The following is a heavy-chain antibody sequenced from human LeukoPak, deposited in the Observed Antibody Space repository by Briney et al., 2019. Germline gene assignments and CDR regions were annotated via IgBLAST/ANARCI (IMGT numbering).Heavy chain of an antibody. V-gene: IGHV3-9*01. J-gene: IGHJ4*02. CDR1: GFTFDDYA. CDR2: ISWNSGSI. Sequence: HPGRSLRLSCAASGFTFDDYAMPWVRQAPGKGLEWVSGISWNSGSIGYADSVKGRFTISRDNAKNSLYLQMNSLRTEDTALYYCAKGHTYGFDYVDYWGQGTLVTVSS. D-gene: IGHD5-18*01. CDR3: AKGHTYGFDYVDY.